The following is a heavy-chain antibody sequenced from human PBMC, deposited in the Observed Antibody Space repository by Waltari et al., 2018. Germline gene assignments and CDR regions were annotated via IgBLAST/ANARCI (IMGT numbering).Heavy chain of an antibody. CDR2: INPNSGGT. Sequence: QVQLVQSGAEVKKPGASVKVSCKASGYTFTGYYMHWVRQAPGHGLEWMGWINPNSGGTNYAQKFQGRVTMTRDTSISTAYMELSRLRSDDTAVYYCARADMITFGGVIVRDAFDIWGQGTMVTVSS. J-gene: IGHJ3*02. CDR3: ARADMITFGGVIVRDAFDI. V-gene: IGHV1-2*02. D-gene: IGHD3-16*02. CDR1: GYTFTGYY.